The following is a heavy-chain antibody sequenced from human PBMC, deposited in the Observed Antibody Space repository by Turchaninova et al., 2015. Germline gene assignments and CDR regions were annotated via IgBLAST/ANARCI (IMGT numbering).Heavy chain of an antibody. CDR3: ANYYDSSGYYYIGYFDY. CDR1: GGSISSSSYY. D-gene: IGHD3-22*01. CDR2: IYYTGST. V-gene: IGHV4-39*01. J-gene: IGHJ4*02. Sequence: QLQLQESGPGLVKPSETLSLTCTVSGGSISSSSYYWGWIRQPPGTGLEWIGGIYYTGSTYYNPSLKSRVTISLDTSKNQVALKLSSVTAADTAVYYCANYYDSSGYYYIGYFDYWGQGTLVTVSS.